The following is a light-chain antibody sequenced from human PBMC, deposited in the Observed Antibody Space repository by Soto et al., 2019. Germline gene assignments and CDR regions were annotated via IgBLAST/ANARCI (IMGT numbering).Light chain of an antibody. Sequence: ESVLTQSPGTLSLSPGDRATLSCRASQSVSSTYLAWYQQKPGQAPRLLIYGASSRATGIPDRFSGSGSGTDFTLTIFRLEPEDFAVYYCQQYGSSPSITFGQGTRLEI. CDR3: QQYGSSPSIT. J-gene: IGKJ5*01. V-gene: IGKV3-20*01. CDR2: GAS. CDR1: QSVSSTY.